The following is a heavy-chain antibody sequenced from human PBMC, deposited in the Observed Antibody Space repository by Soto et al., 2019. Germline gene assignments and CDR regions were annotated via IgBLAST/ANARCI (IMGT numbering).Heavy chain of an antibody. CDR1: GFSLSNARMG. Sequence: QVTLKESGPVLVKPTETLTLTCTVSGFSLSNARMGVSWIRQPPGKALEWLAHIFSNDEKSYSTSLKRRLTISQDTSKSQVVLTMTNMDPVDTATYYCARILGGGITGTLKTFDYWGQGTLVTVSS. V-gene: IGHV2-26*01. J-gene: IGHJ4*02. D-gene: IGHD1-20*01. CDR2: IFSNDEK. CDR3: ARILGGGITGTLKTFDY.